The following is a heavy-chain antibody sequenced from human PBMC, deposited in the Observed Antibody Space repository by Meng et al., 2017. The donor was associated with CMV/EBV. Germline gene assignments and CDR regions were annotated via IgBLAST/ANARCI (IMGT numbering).Heavy chain of an antibody. V-gene: IGHV1-2*02. J-gene: IGHJ4*02. Sequence: GVYVKKLGPPRKDSSKAYGDSFTGYYMHWVRKAPGQGLEWMGWINPNSGGTNYAQKFQGRVTMTRDTSISTAYMELSRLRSDDTAVYYCAGVGAPAFDYWGQGTLVTVSS. CDR3: AGVGAPAFDY. D-gene: IGHD1-26*01. CDR1: GDSFTGYY. CDR2: INPNSGGT.